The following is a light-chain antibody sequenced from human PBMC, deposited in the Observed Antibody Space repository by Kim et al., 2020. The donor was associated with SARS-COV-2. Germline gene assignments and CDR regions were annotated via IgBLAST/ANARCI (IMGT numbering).Light chain of an antibody. CDR3: QAWDISTVV. CDR2: QDS. V-gene: IGLV3-1*01. CDR1: KLGDKY. J-gene: IGLJ2*01. Sequence: SYELTQPPSVSVSPGQTASITCSGDKLGDKYACWYHQKPGQSPVLVIYQDSKRPSGIPERFSGSNSGNTATLTISGTQAMDEADYYCQAWDISTVVFGGGTTLTVL.